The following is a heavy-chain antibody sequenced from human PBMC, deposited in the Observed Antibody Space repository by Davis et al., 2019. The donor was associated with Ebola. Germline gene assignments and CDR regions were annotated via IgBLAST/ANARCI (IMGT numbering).Heavy chain of an antibody. CDR1: GFTFSSYW. CDR2: IKQDGSEK. Sequence: PGGSLRLSCAASGFTFSSYWMSWVRQAPGKGLEWVANIKQDGSEKYYVDSVKGRFTISRHNSKNTLYLQMNSLRAEDTAVYYCARYSSSWSSYYYYYMDVWGKGTTVTVSS. J-gene: IGHJ6*03. V-gene: IGHV3-7*03. D-gene: IGHD6-13*01. CDR3: ARYSSSWSSYYYYYMDV.